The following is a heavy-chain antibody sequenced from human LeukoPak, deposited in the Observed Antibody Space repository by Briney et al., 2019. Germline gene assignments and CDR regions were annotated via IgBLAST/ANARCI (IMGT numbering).Heavy chain of an antibody. CDR1: GFTFSDYY. Sequence: KSGGSLRLSCAASGFTFSDYYMSWIRQAPGKGLEWVSYISSSGSTIYYADSVKGRFTISRDNAKNSLYLQMNSLRAEDTAVYYCARDSLMVRGVNSHWGQGTLVTVSS. V-gene: IGHV3-11*01. J-gene: IGHJ4*02. D-gene: IGHD3-10*01. CDR3: ARDSLMVRGVNSH. CDR2: ISSSGSTI.